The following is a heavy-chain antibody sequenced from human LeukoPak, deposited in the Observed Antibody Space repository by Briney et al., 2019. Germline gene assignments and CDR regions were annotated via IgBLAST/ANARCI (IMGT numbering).Heavy chain of an antibody. CDR2: IYYSGST. CDR1: GGSIRRHY. V-gene: IGHV4-59*11. J-gene: IGHJ6*03. Sequence: ASETLSLTCTVSGGSIRRHYWSWIRQPPGKGLEWIGYIYYSGSTNYNPSLKSRVTISVDTSKNQFSLKLSSVTAADTAVYYCARGTWMTAIQSHYYYYMDVWGKGTTVTVSS. CDR3: ARGTWMTAIQSHYYYYMDV. D-gene: IGHD2-21*02.